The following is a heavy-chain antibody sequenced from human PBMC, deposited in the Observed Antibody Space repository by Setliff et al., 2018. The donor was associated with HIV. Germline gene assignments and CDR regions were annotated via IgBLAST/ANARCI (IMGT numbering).Heavy chain of an antibody. J-gene: IGHJ5*02. CDR2: IYHSGST. Sequence: SETLSLTCTVSGFSISSGHYWAWIRQSPGKGLEWIGSIYHSGSTYYAASLKSRVIMSVDTSKNQFSLRLRSMAAADAATYYCTADRASVWYGHWGQGTLVTVSS. CDR3: TADRASVWYGH. V-gene: IGHV4-38-2*02. CDR1: GFSISSGHY. D-gene: IGHD6-19*01.